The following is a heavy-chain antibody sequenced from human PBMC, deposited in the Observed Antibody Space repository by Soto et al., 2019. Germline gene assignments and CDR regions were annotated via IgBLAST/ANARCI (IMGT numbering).Heavy chain of an antibody. CDR2: ISYDGSNK. CDR3: ARASLKPTLYYYYSVMDV. V-gene: IGHV3-30-3*01. CDR1: GFTFSSYA. Sequence: GGSLRLSCAASGFTFSSYAMHWVRQAPGKGLEWVAVISYDGSNKYYADSVKGRFTISRDNSKNTLYLQMNSLRAEDTAVYYCARASLKPTLYYYYSVMDVWGQGTTVPVSS. J-gene: IGHJ6*02.